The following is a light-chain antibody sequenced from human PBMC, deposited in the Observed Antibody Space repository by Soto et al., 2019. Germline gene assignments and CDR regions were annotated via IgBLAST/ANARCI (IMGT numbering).Light chain of an antibody. Sequence: EIVLTQSPGTLSLSPGERATLSCRASQTVSSYYLAWYQQKPGQAPRLLIYDASSRATGIPDRFSGSGSGTDFTLTISRLEPEDFAVYYCQHYGSSRTFGQGTKV. CDR2: DAS. CDR3: QHYGSSRT. V-gene: IGKV3-20*01. CDR1: QTVSSYY. J-gene: IGKJ1*01.